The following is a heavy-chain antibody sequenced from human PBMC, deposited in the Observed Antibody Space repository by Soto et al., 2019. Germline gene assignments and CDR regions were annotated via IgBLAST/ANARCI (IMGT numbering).Heavy chain of an antibody. CDR3: ARFSGYSSAFDY. J-gene: IGHJ4*02. Sequence: SETLSLTCTVSGDSISNYHWSWVRQPPGKGLEGIGYIYSSGSTNYNPSLKSRVTISVDTSKNEFSLKLTSVTAADTAIYYCARFSGYSSAFDYWGQGTPVTV. CDR2: IYSSGST. V-gene: IGHV4-59*01. CDR1: GDSISNYH. D-gene: IGHD5-12*01.